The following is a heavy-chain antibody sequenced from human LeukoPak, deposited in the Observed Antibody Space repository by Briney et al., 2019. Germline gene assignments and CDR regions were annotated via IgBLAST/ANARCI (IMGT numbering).Heavy chain of an antibody. D-gene: IGHD3-22*01. CDR1: GYTFTSYA. J-gene: IGHJ4*02. Sequence: ASVKVSCKASGYTFTSYAMHWVRQAPGQRLEWMGWINADNGNTKYSQKFQGRVTITRDTSASTVYMELSSLRSEDTAVYYCARAGYDSSGYYVPEYIDYWGQGTLVTVSS. V-gene: IGHV1-3*01. CDR2: INADNGNT. CDR3: ARAGYDSSGYYVPEYIDY.